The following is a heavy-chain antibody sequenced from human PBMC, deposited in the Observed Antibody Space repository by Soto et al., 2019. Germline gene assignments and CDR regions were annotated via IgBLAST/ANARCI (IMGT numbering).Heavy chain of an antibody. CDR3: ARDSHKYYYDSSGHDAFDI. CDR1: GFTFSSYS. V-gene: IGHV3-21*01. Sequence: GGSLRLSCAASGFTFSSYSMNWVRQAPGKGLEWVSSISSSSSYIYYADSVKVRFTISRDNAKNSLYLQMNSLRAEDTALYYCARDSHKYYYDSSGHDAFDIWGQGTMVTVSS. D-gene: IGHD3-22*01. J-gene: IGHJ3*02. CDR2: ISSSSSYI.